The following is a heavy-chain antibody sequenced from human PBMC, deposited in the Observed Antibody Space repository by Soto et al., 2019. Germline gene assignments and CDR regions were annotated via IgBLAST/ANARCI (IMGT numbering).Heavy chain of an antibody. Sequence: EVQLLESGGVLVQPGGSLRLSCAASGFFFSSYAMSWVRQAPGKGLEWVSGIGGSGGYKSYADSVKGRFTISRDNSKNTLYLQMERLGAEDTAVYYCAKDAAMVSSTFNYFDYWGQGALVAVSS. CDR1: GFFFSSYA. V-gene: IGHV3-23*01. J-gene: IGHJ4*02. D-gene: IGHD6-13*01. CDR3: AKDAAMVSSTFNYFDY. CDR2: IGGSGGYK.